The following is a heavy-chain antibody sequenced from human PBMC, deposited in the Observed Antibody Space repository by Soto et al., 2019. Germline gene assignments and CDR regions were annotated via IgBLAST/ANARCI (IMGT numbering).Heavy chain of an antibody. V-gene: IGHV4-59*01. D-gene: IGHD3-10*01. CDR3: ARAFRGVPSYYLEY. Sequence: SETLSLTCTVSGGSIGSYYWTWIRQSPGKGLEWIGYIYYTGTTNYNPSLKSRVTISLDTSKNQFSLNLNSVSAADTALYYCARAFRGVPSYYLEYWGHGTLGSVSS. CDR2: IYYTGTT. CDR1: GGSIGSYY. J-gene: IGHJ4*01.